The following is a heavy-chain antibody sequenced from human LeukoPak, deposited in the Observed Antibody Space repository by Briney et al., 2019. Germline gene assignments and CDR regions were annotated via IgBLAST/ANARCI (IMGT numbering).Heavy chain of an antibody. Sequence: VTVSXKASGXTFSSYAISWVRQAPGQGVEWMGGIIPIFGKANYAQKFQGRVTITADESTSTAYMELSSLRSEDTAVYYCARGNNWNYHYPFPRKLYYFDYWGQGTLVTVSS. J-gene: IGHJ4*02. D-gene: IGHD1-7*01. V-gene: IGHV1-69*01. CDR2: IIPIFGKA. CDR1: GXTFSSYA. CDR3: ARGNNWNYHYPFPRKLYYFDY.